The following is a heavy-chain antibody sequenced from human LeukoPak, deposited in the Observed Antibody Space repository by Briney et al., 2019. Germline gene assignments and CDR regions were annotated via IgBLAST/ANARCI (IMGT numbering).Heavy chain of an antibody. J-gene: IGHJ5*02. D-gene: IGHD1-26*01. Sequence: PGGSLRLSCAASGFTFSDYYMSWIRQAPGKGLEWVSYISSSGSTIYYADSVKGRFTISRDNAKNSLYLQMNSLRAEDTAVYYCARAWDPAVPTGFDPWGQGTLVTVSS. CDR3: ARAWDPAVPTGFDP. V-gene: IGHV3-11*04. CDR2: ISSSGSTI. CDR1: GFTFSDYY.